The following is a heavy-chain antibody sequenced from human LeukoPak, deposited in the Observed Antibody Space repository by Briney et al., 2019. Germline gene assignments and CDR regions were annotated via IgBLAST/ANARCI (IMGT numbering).Heavy chain of an antibody. Sequence: GGSLRHSRATSRFTLDDYALHWVRPAPGKGREWVSGIYLGRGSQNYADSVKGRFTISRDNAKKSLYRKMKSLRAEETALYYCPKGAPPSLGLPRDHLDYWGQGTLVTVSS. D-gene: IGHD5-24*01. CDR2: IYLGRGSQ. CDR1: RFTLDDYA. CDR3: PKGAPPSLGLPRDHLDY. J-gene: IGHJ4*02. V-gene: IGHV3-9*01.